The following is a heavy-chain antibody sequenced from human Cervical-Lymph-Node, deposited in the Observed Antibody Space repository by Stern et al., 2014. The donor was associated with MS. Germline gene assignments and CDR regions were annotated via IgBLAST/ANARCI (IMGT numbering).Heavy chain of an antibody. D-gene: IGHD5-12*01. V-gene: IGHV1-69*06. Sequence: DQLVESGAEVKQPGASVKVSCKASGGTFNNHVISWVRQARGQGLEWMGGIVPLFGTPDYARKFQGRVTIIADKSTSTVHMVLSSLNREDTGIYYCANRDMGYTYGRHDYWGQGTLVTVS. CDR3: ANRDMGYTYGRHDY. CDR1: GGTFNNHV. J-gene: IGHJ4*02. CDR2: IVPLFGTP.